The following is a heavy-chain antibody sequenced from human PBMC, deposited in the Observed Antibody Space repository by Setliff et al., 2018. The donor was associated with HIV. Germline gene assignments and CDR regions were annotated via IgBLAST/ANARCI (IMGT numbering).Heavy chain of an antibody. V-gene: IGHV4-38-2*01. CDR2: INHSGST. CDR1: GYSISSGYY. Sequence: SETLSLTCGVSGYSISSGYYWTWIRQPPGKGLEWIGEINHSGSTNYNPSLKSRVTISVDTSKNQFSLKLSSVTAADTAVYYCARMGYSSGWPIDYWGQGTLVTVSS. J-gene: IGHJ4*02. D-gene: IGHD6-19*01. CDR3: ARMGYSSGWPIDY.